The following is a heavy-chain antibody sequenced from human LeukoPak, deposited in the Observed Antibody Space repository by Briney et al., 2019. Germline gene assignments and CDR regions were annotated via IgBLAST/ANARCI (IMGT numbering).Heavy chain of an antibody. CDR3: AKGRGYSYGYPLDY. D-gene: IGHD5-18*01. V-gene: IGHV3-23*01. Sequence: GGSLRLSCAASGFTFSSYAMSWVRQAPGKGLEWVSAISGGDTSTHYADSVKGRVTISRDNSKSTLFLQMNSLRAEDTAVYYCAKGRGYSYGYPLDYWGQGTLATVSS. J-gene: IGHJ4*02. CDR1: GFTFSSYA. CDR2: ISGGDTST.